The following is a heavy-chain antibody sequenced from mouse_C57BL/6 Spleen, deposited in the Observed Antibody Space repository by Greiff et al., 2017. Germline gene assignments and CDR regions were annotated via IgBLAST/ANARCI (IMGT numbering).Heavy chain of an antibody. J-gene: IGHJ2*01. D-gene: IGHD1-1*02. V-gene: IGHV1-50*01. CDR2: IDPSDSYT. Sequence: QVQLKESGAELVKPGASVKLSCKASGYTFTSYWMQWVKQRPGQGLEWIGEIDPSDSYTNYNQKFKGKATLTVDTSSSTAYMQLSSLTSEDSAVDSCERGRWEEFYFDYWGQGTTLTVSS. CDR1: GYTFTSYW. CDR3: ERGRWEEFYFDY.